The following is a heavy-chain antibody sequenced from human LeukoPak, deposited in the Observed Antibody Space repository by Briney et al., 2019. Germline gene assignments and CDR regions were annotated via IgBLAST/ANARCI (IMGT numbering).Heavy chain of an antibody. D-gene: IGHD3-10*01. Sequence: GESLKTSCQCSVSNFTIHCIAWFRQLPGKGLDLMGIIFPDDSDTRYSPSFQGQVTISADKSITTAYLHWSSLKASDTAMYYCARSYGTWNYADYWGQGTLLTASS. V-gene: IGHV5-51*06. CDR3: ARSYGTWNYADY. CDR2: IFPDDSDT. CDR1: VSNFTIHC. J-gene: IGHJ4*02.